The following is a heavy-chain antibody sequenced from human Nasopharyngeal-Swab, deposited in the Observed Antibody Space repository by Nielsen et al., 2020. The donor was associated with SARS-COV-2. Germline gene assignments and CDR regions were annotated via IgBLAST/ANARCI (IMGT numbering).Heavy chain of an antibody. CDR3: ARARLYYYGSGNYYMDV. CDR2: IYYSGST. Sequence: SETLSLTCTVSGGSISSGGYYWIWIRQHPGKGLEWIGYIYYSGSTYYNPSLKSRVTISVDTSKNQFSLKLSSVTAADTAVYYCARARLYYYGSGNYYMDVWGKGTTVTVSS. D-gene: IGHD3-10*01. V-gene: IGHV4-31*03. CDR1: GGSISSGGYY. J-gene: IGHJ6*03.